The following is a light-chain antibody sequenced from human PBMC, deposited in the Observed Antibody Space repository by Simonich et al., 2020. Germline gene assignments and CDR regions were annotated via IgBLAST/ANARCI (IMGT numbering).Light chain of an antibody. Sequence: GRITCGGNNIGSKNVHLYQQKPGQAPVLVIYRDSNRPSGIPERFSGSNSGNTATLTISRAQAGDEADYYCQVWDSSTVVFGGGTKLTVL. CDR2: RDS. V-gene: IGLV3-9*01. J-gene: IGLJ2*01. CDR3: QVWDSSTVV. CDR1: NIGSKN.